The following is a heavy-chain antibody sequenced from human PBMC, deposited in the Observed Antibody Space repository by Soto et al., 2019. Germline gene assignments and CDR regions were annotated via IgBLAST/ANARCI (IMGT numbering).Heavy chain of an antibody. D-gene: IGHD1-20*01. CDR1: GGSISGSYYY. CDR2: VFYTGFT. J-gene: IGHJ4*02. V-gene: IGHV4-39*01. Sequence: SSETLSLTCAVSGGSISGSYYYWAWLRQSPGKGPEWIGSVFYTGFTSYNPPLESRVSVSVDTSKSQFSLKLSAVTAADTAVYYCATSQKGYNWNYFDHWGQGALVTVSS. CDR3: ATSQKGYNWNYFDH.